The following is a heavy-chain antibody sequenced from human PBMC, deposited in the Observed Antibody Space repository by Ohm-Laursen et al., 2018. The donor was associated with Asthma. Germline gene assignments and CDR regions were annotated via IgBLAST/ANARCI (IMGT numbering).Heavy chain of an antibody. Sequence: SDTLSLTCTLSGASFSTYYWGWIRQPPGKGLEWIGYIYSTGSTNYNPSLESRVTISIDTSKNQFSLKLSSVTAADTAVYYCARDRYYYDSSGWPPDIWGQGTMVTVSS. CDR3: ARDRYYYDSSGWPPDI. CDR1: GASFSTYY. D-gene: IGHD3-22*01. J-gene: IGHJ3*02. CDR2: IYSTGST. V-gene: IGHV4-59*01.